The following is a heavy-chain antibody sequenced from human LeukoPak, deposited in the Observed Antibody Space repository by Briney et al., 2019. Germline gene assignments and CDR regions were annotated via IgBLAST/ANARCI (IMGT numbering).Heavy chain of an antibody. CDR2: INSAEGGT. CDR3: ARSSSGWSVDF. Sequence: ASVKVSCKASGYMFTHYGVSWVRQAPGQGLEWVGWINSAEGGTLYAENLQGRVTLTTDTSTSTLYMELRTLRSDDTAVHYCARSSSGWSVDFWGQGTLVTVSS. V-gene: IGHV1-18*01. D-gene: IGHD6-19*01. CDR1: GYMFTHYG. J-gene: IGHJ4*02.